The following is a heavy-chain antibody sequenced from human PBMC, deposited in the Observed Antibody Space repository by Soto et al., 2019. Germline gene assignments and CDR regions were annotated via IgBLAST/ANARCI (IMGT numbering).Heavy chain of an antibody. D-gene: IGHD6-19*01. J-gene: IGHJ6*02. CDR2: INSDGSST. V-gene: IGHV3-74*01. Sequence: EVQLVESGGGLVQPGGSLRLSCAASGFTFSSYWMHWVRQAPGKGLVWVSRINSDGSSTSYADSVKGRFTISRDNAKNTLYLQMNSLRAEDTAVYYCARVFDSSGWYNWGYYYYYGMDVWGQGTTVTVSS. CDR1: GFTFSSYW. CDR3: ARVFDSSGWYNWGYYYYYGMDV.